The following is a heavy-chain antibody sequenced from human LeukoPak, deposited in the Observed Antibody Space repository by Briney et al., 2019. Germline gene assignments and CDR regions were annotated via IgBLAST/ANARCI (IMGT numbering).Heavy chain of an antibody. Sequence: GGSLRLSCAASGFTFSSFNMNWVRQAPGKGLEWVSSISSTGTYLYYADSVKGRFTISRDNAKNSLYLQMSSLRAEGTAVYYCAREIHIDYWGQGTLVTVSS. V-gene: IGHV3-21*01. CDR1: GFTFSSFN. CDR2: ISSTGTYL. CDR3: AREIHIDY. J-gene: IGHJ4*02.